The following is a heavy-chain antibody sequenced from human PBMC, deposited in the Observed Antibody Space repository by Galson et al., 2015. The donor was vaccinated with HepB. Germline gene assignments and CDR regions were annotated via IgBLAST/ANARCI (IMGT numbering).Heavy chain of an antibody. CDR1: GFTFDDYA. CDR3: AKIGDYYVSSSGGFDP. Sequence: SLRLSCAASGFTFDDYAMHWVRQAPGKGLEWVSGISWNSGSIGYADSVKGRFTISRDNAKNSLYLQTNSLRAEDTALYYCAKIGDYYVSSSGGFDPWGQGTLVTVSS. D-gene: IGHD3-22*01. CDR2: ISWNSGSI. J-gene: IGHJ5*02. V-gene: IGHV3-9*01.